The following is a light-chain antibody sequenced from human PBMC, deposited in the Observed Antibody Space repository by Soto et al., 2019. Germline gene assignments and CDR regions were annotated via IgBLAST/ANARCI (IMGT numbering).Light chain of an antibody. V-gene: IGLV1-44*01. CDR2: RNN. CDR3: SSWDDSLNV. CDR1: RSNIGSNP. J-gene: IGLJ1*01. Sequence: QSVLTQPPSASGTPGQRGTSSCSGSRSNIGSNPVNWYQQLPGTAPKLLIYRNNQRPSGVPDRFSGSKPGTSASLAISGLQPDDEADYYCSSWDDSLNVFGTGTKVTVL.